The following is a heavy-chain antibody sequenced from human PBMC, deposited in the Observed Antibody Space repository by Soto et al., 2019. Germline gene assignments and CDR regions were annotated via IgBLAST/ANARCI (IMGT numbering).Heavy chain of an antibody. J-gene: IGHJ4*02. CDR1: GGSISSSSYY. V-gene: IGHV4-39*07. CDR2: IYYSGST. Sequence: PSETLSLTCTVSGGSISSSSYYWGWIRQPPGKGLEWIGSIYYSGSTYYNPSLKSRVTISVDTSKNQFSLKLSSVTAADTAVYYCARGHEGYFDYWGQGTLVTVSS. CDR3: ARGHEGYFDY.